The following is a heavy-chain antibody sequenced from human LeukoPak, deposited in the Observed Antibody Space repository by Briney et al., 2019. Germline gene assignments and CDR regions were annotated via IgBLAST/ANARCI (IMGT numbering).Heavy chain of an antibody. CDR1: GFTFDDYA. V-gene: IGHV3-9*01. D-gene: IGHD4-11*01. CDR2: ISWNSGSI. J-gene: IGHJ4*02. CDR3: AKSSLYDYSTATFDY. Sequence: GGSLRLSCAASGFTFDDYAMHWVRQAPGKGLEWVSGISWNSGSIGYADSVKGRFTISRDNAKNSLYLQMNSLRAEDTALYYCAKSSLYDYSTATFDYWGQGTLVTVSS.